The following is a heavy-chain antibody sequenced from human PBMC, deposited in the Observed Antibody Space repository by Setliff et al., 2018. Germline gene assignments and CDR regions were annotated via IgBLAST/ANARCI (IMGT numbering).Heavy chain of an antibody. CDR2: AYAGGGT. CDR1: GGSTGVSEYY. V-gene: IGHV4-39*07. D-gene: IGHD3-16*01. CDR3: AAGIKLGIFDS. J-gene: IGHJ4*02. Sequence: SETLSLTCAASGGSTGVSEYYWGWVRQSPGKGLEWIGSAYAGGGTYYNPSLQSRITISVDTSQNHFSLSLTSMTAADTAVYHCAAGIKLGIFDSWGQGVLVTVSS.